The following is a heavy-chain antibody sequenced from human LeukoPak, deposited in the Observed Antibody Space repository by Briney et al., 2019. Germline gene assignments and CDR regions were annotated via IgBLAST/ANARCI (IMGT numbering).Heavy chain of an antibody. CDR1: GFTVSSNY. CDR3: ARGNYGSAFDI. J-gene: IGHJ3*02. CDR2: IYSGGST. D-gene: IGHD3-10*01. V-gene: IGHV3-66*01. Sequence: PGGSLRLSCAASGFTVSSNYMSWVRQAPGKGLEWVSVIYSGGSTYYADSVKGRFTISRDNSKNALYLQMNSLRAEDTAVYYCARGNYGSAFDIWGQGTMVTVSS.